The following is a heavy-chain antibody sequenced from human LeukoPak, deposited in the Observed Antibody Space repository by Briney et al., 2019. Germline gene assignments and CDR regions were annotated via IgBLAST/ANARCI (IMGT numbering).Heavy chain of an antibody. CDR3: AKEHSSSYYYYYGMGV. D-gene: IGHD6-13*01. CDR2: IRYDGSNK. V-gene: IGHV3-30*02. CDR1: GFTFSSYG. J-gene: IGHJ6*02. Sequence: GGSLRLSCAASGFTFSSYGMHWVRQAPGKGLEWVSFIRYDGSNKYYADSVKGRFTISRDNSKNTLYLQMNSLGAEDTALYYCAKEHSSSYYYYYGMGVWGQGTTVTVSS.